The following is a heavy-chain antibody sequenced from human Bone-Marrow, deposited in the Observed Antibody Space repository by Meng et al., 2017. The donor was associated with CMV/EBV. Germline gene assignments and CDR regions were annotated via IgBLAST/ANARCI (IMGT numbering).Heavy chain of an antibody. CDR1: GFTFSDYY. Sequence: QVQVVQVGAGMKKAGASVKGSCTTSGFTFSDYYIHWGRQAPGQGLEWMGWVNSNNDATNYARKFQGRVSMTRDTSISTAHMELSRLMSDDTAVYYCVRSSGWSLFDYWGQGTLVTVSS. CDR2: VNSNNDAT. CDR3: VRSSGWSLFDY. V-gene: IGHV1-2*02. J-gene: IGHJ4*02. D-gene: IGHD6-19*01.